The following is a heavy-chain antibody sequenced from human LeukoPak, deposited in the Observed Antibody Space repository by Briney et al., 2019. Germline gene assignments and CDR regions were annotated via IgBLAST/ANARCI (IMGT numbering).Heavy chain of an antibody. J-gene: IGHJ6*02. CDR3: ARGGDILTGYSSLEYYGMDV. D-gene: IGHD3-9*01. CDR2: IYYSGST. Sequence: SETLSLTCTVSGGSISSYYWSWIRQPPGKGLEWIGYIYYSGSTNYNPSLKSRVTISVDTSKNQFSLKLSSVTAADTAVYYCARGGDILTGYSSLEYYGMDVWGQGTTVTVSS. V-gene: IGHV4-59*01. CDR1: GGSISSYY.